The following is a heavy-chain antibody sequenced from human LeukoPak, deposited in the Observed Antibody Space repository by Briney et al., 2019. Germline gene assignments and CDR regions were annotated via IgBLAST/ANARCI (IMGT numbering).Heavy chain of an antibody. CDR1: GFTFSSYG. V-gene: IGHV3-30*19. Sequence: GGSLRLSCAASGFTFSSYGMHWVRQAPGKGLEWVAVISYDGSNKYYADSVKGRFTISRDNSKNTLYLQMNSLRAEDTAVYYCARDSQPIVGTYYFDYWGQGTLVTVSS. J-gene: IGHJ4*02. CDR2: ISYDGSNK. D-gene: IGHD1-26*01. CDR3: ARDSQPIVGTYYFDY.